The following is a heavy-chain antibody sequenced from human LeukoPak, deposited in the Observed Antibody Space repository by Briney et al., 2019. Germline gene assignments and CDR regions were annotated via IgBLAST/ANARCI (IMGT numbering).Heavy chain of an antibody. CDR3: ARLTYYYDSSGYYFFDY. CDR2: IYTSGST. J-gene: IGHJ4*02. D-gene: IGHD3-22*01. Sequence: SETLSLTCTVSGGSISSYYWSWIRQPAGKGLEWIGRIYTSGSTNYNPSLKSRVTMSVDTSKNQFSLRLSSVTAADTAVYYCARLTYYYDSSGYYFFDYWGQGTLVTVSS. CDR1: GGSISSYY. V-gene: IGHV4-4*07.